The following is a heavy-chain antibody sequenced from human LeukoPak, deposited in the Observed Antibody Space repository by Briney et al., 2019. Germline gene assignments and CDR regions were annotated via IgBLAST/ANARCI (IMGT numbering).Heavy chain of an antibody. D-gene: IGHD6-13*01. CDR2: FDPEDGET. J-gene: IGHJ4*02. CDR1: GYTLTGYY. Sequence: ASVKVSCKASGYTLTGYYIHWVRQAPGKGLEWMGGFDPEDGETIYAQKFQGRVTMTEDTSTDTAYMELSSLRSEDTAVYYCATWAAAEDYWGQGTLVTVSS. V-gene: IGHV1-24*01. CDR3: ATWAAAEDY.